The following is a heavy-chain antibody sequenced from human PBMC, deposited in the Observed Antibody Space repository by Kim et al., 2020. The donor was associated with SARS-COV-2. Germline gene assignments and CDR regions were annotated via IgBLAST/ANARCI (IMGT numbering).Heavy chain of an antibody. CDR1: GGSISSSSYY. D-gene: IGHD1-1*01. Sequence: SETLSLTCTVSGGSISSSSYYWGWIRQPPGKGLEWIGSIYYSGSTYYNPSLKSRVTISVDTSKNQFSLKLSSVTAADTAVYYCASQRGTPGFDYWGQGTLVTVSS. CDR2: IYYSGST. CDR3: ASQRGTPGFDY. V-gene: IGHV4-39*01. J-gene: IGHJ4*02.